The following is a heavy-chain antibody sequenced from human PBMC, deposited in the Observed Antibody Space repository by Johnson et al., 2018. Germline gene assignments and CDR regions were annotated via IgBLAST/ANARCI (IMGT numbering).Heavy chain of an antibody. CDR3: ARVRYCDSTDCYSWFDS. Sequence: QVQLVQSGGGVVQPGRSLRISCAASGFTFSNYGIHWVRQAPGKGLEWVGVIWYDGSNKYYGDAVKGRFTIPRDNSKNTLYLQMNSLRVEETAVYYCARVRYCDSTDCYSWFDSWGQGTLVTVSS. CDR2: IWYDGSNK. D-gene: IGHD2-2*02. CDR1: GFTFSNYG. J-gene: IGHJ5*01. V-gene: IGHV3-33*01.